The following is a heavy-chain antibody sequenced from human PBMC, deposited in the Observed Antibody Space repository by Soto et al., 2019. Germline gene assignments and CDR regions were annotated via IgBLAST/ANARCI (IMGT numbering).Heavy chain of an antibody. J-gene: IGHJ6*02. D-gene: IGHD3-22*01. Sequence: ASVKVSCKASGGTFSSYAISWVRQAPGQGLEWMGGIIPIFGTANYAQKFQGRVTITADESTSTAYMELSSLRSEDTAVYYCARAGYETYYYDSSGYYHYYGMDVWGQGTTVTVSS. CDR3: ARAGYETYYYDSSGYYHYYGMDV. CDR1: GGTFSSYA. V-gene: IGHV1-69*13. CDR2: IIPIFGTA.